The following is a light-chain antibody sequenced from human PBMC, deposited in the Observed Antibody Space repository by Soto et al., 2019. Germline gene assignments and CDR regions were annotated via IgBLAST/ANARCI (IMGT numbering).Light chain of an antibody. CDR1: QSISDT. V-gene: IGKV3-15*01. CDR2: GAS. CDR3: QQYNNWPWT. Sequence: EILITQSPATLSVSPGGRATLSCRASQSISDTLAWYQQKPGQAPRLLIHGASTRATGFPARFSGSGSGTDFTLTISSLQSEDFAVYYCQQYNNWPWTFGQGTKVDIK. J-gene: IGKJ1*01.